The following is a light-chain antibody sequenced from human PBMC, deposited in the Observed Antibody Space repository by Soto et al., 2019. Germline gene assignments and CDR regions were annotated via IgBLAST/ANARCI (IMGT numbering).Light chain of an antibody. CDR2: AAS. Sequence: QMTQSPYSLSASVGDRVTITCRANQTISSYLKWYQQKPGKAPKLLIYAASSLQSGVPSRFSGSGSGTDFTLTISSLAPEDFATYYCQQCYSSPLTFGGRTKVDSK. CDR3: QQCYSSPLT. CDR1: QTISSY. V-gene: IGKV1-39*01. J-gene: IGKJ4*01.